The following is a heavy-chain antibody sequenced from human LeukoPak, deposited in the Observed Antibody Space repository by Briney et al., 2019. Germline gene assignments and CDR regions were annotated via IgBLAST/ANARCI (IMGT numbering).Heavy chain of an antibody. CDR3: ASLTTVVTPLDY. V-gene: IGHV4-34*01. CDR1: GGSFSGYY. CDR2: INRSGST. D-gene: IGHD4-23*01. Sequence: SETLSLTCAVYGGSFSGYYWSWIRQPPGKGLEWIGEINRSGSTNYNPSLKSRVTISVDTSKNQFSLKLSSVTAADTAVYYCASLTTVVTPLDYWGQGTLVTVSS. J-gene: IGHJ4*02.